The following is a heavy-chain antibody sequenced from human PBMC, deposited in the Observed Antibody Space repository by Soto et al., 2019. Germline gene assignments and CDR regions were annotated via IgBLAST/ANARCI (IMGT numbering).Heavy chain of an antibody. V-gene: IGHV1-18*01. CDR2: ISTFNGNA. CDR1: GYTFSSYG. Sequence: QVHLVQSGAEVKKPGASVKVSCKTSGYTFSSYGIMWVRQAPGQGLECMGWISTFNGNALYAQNLQDRVTMTTDTSTSTVYLELTSLTSDDTGVYYCARLNGYSTGWSATWGQGTLVTVSS. D-gene: IGHD2-8*02. CDR3: ARLNGYSTGWSAT. J-gene: IGHJ5*02.